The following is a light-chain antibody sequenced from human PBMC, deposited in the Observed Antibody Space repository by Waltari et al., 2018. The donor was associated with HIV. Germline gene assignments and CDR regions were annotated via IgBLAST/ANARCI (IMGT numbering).Light chain of an antibody. Sequence: DIQMTQSPSTLSASVGDRVNITCRAGQSITNWLAWYQQKPGKAPKLLIYKTSQLKSGVPPRFSGSGSGTEFTLTISSLQPDDFATFYCQQYNSYSSTFGQGTKVEIK. J-gene: IGKJ2*02. CDR2: KTS. CDR1: QSITNW. V-gene: IGKV1-5*03. CDR3: QQYNSYSST.